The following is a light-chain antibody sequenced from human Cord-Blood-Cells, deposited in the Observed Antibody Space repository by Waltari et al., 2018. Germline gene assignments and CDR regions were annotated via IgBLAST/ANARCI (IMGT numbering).Light chain of an antibody. CDR3: AAWDDSLNGWV. Sequence: QSVLTQPPSASGTPGQRVTISCSGSSSNIGSNTVNWYQQLPGTAPKLLSYSNSPRPSGVPDRFSGSKPGTSASLAISGLQSEDEADYYCAAWDDSLNGWVFGGGTKLTVL. CDR1: SSNIGSNT. V-gene: IGLV1-44*01. CDR2: SNS. J-gene: IGLJ3*02.